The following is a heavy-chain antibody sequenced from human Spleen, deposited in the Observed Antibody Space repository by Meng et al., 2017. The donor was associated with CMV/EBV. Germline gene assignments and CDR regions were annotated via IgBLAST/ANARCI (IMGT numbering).Heavy chain of an antibody. D-gene: IGHD6-19*01. CDR3: ARVMFAGFAVAGITADF. CDR2: ISYDGSNK. CDR1: GFTFRSYA. Sequence: GGSLRLSCTASGFTFRSYAIHWVRQAPGKGLEWVAVISYDGSNKYYADSVKGRFTISRDTSKSILYLEMNSLRVEDTAVYYCARVMFAGFAVAGITADFWGQGVLVTVSS. V-gene: IGHV3-30*04. J-gene: IGHJ4*02.